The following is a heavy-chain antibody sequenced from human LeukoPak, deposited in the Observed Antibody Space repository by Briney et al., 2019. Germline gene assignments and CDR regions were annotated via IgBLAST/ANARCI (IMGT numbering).Heavy chain of an antibody. D-gene: IGHD2-2*01. V-gene: IGHV3-30*04. CDR1: GFTFSSYA. J-gene: IGHJ5*02. Sequence: GGSLRLSCAASGFTFSSYAMHWVRQAPGKGLEWVAVISYDGSNKYYADSVKGRFTIPRDNSKNTLYLQMNSLRAEDTAVYYCARAKYCSSTSCYRSWFDPWGQGTLVTVSS. CDR2: ISYDGSNK. CDR3: ARAKYCSSTSCYRSWFDP.